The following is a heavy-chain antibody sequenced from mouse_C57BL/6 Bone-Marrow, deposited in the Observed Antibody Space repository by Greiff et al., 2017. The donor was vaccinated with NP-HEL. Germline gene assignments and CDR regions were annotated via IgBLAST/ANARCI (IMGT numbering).Heavy chain of an antibody. J-gene: IGHJ2*01. V-gene: IGHV5-6*01. CDR3: ARHETTVVGCDY. CDR1: GFTFSSYG. CDR2: ISSGGSYT. D-gene: IGHD1-1*01. Sequence: EVHLVESGGDLVKPGGSLKLSCAASGFTFSSYGMSWVRQTPDKRLEWVATISSGGSYTYYPDSVKGRFTISRDNAKNTLYLQMSSLKSEDTAMYYCARHETTVVGCDYWGRGTTLTVSS.